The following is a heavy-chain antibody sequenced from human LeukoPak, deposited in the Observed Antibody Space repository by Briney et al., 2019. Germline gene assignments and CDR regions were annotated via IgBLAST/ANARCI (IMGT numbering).Heavy chain of an antibody. CDR3: ARSLVVQQQLGVYYYYYMDV. V-gene: IGHV3-23*01. J-gene: IGHJ6*03. CDR1: GFTFSSYA. D-gene: IGHD6-13*01. Sequence: PGGSLRLSCAASGFTFSSYAMSWVRQAPGKGLEWVSAISGSGGSTYYADSVKGRFTISRDNAKNSLYLQMNSLRAEDTAVYYCARSLVVQQQLGVYYYYYMDVWGKGTTVTVSS. CDR2: ISGSGGST.